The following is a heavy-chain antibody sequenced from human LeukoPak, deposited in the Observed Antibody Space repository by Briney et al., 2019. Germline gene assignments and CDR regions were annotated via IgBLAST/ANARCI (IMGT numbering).Heavy chain of an antibody. CDR2: INPNSGDT. J-gene: IGHJ4*02. V-gene: IGHV1-2*02. CDR3: AKRSITAQYYFDY. Sequence: ASVKVSCKASGYTFTGYYLHWVRQAPGQGLEWMGWINPNSGDTNYAQKFQGRVTMTRDTSISTAYMELSRLRSDDTAVCYCAKRSITAQYYFDYWGQGTLVTVSS. CDR1: GYTFTGYY. D-gene: IGHD6-6*01.